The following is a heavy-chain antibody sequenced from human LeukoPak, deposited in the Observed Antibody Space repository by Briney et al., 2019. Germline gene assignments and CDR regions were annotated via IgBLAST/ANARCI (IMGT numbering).Heavy chain of an antibody. V-gene: IGHV4-34*01. CDR2: INHSGST. D-gene: IGHD2-15*01. J-gene: IGHJ4*02. CDR1: GGSFSGYY. CDR3: AVLIGYCSGGSCYTFDY. Sequence: ASETLSLTCAVYGGSFSGYYWSWVRQPPGKGLEWIGEINHSGSTNYNPSLKSRVTISVDTSKNQFSLKLSSVTAADTAVYYCAVLIGYCSGGSCYTFDYWGQGTLVTVSS.